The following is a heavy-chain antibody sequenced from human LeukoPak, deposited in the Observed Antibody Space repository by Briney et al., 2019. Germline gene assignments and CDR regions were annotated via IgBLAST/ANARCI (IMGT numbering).Heavy chain of an antibody. Sequence: SETLSLTCTVSGGSISSSSYYWGWIRQPPGKGLEWIGSIYYSGSTYYNPSLKSRVTISVDTSKNQFSLKLSSVTAADTAVYYCARLSIAAAGHYYFGYWGQGTLVTVSS. CDR3: ARLSIAAAGHYYFGY. CDR2: IYYSGST. J-gene: IGHJ4*02. CDR1: GGSISSSSYY. D-gene: IGHD6-13*01. V-gene: IGHV4-39*01.